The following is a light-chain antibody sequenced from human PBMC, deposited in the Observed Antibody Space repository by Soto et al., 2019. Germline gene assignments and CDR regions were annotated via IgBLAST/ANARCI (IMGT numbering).Light chain of an antibody. J-gene: IGKJ4*01. V-gene: IGKV1-39*01. CDR3: HQSYNTPLT. Sequence: IQMTQSPSSLSAYVGDRVTITYRASQSISNYLNWYQQKPGKAPKLLIYAASSLQSGVPSRFSGSGSGTDFTLTISSLQPEDFATYYCHQSYNTPLTFGGGTKVEIK. CDR2: AAS. CDR1: QSISNY.